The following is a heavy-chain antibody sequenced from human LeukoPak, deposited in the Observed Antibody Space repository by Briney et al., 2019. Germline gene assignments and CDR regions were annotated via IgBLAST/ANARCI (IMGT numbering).Heavy chain of an antibody. J-gene: IGHJ5*02. D-gene: IGHD2-15*01. CDR3: AREVVAADNWFDP. CDR2: ISSSSSYI. V-gene: IGHV3-21*01. CDR1: GFTFSSYS. Sequence: GGSLRLSYAASGFTFSSYSMNWVRQAPGKGLEWVSSISSSSSYIYYADSVKGRFTISRDNAKNSLYLQMNSLRAEDTAVYYCAREVVAADNWFDPWGQGTLVTVSS.